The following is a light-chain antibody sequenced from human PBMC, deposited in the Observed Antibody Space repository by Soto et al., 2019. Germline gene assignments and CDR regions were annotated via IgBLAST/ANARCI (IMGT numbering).Light chain of an antibody. V-gene: IGKV3-20*01. CDR2: DAS. CDR1: KRVSSSS. CDR3: QQYGGSHGT. J-gene: IGKJ1*01. Sequence: EIVLTQSPGTLSLSPGQRATLSCRARKRVSSSSLAWYQQQRGQAPRLLIHDASSRATGIPDRFSGSGAGTDFTLTISRLEPEDFAVYYCQQYGGSHGTCGQGTTVEVK.